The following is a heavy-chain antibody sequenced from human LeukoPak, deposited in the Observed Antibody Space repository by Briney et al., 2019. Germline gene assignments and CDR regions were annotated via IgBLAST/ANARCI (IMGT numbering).Heavy chain of an antibody. J-gene: IGHJ4*02. CDR2: AYYRSKWYI. D-gene: IGHD3-10*01. Sequence: SQTLSLTCAISGDSVSGSPAVWNWIRQSPSRGLEWLGRAYYRSKWYIDYAVSVKGRIIITPDTSKNQFSLQLNSVTPEDTAVYYCARGAVRGGTNFDYWGQGTLVTVSS. CDR1: GDSVSGSPAV. V-gene: IGHV6-1*01. CDR3: ARGAVRGGTNFDY.